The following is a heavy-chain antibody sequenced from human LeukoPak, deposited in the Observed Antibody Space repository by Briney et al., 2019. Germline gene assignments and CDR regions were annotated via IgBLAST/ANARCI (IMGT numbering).Heavy chain of an antibody. CDR1: GFTFDDYG. CDR2: INWNGGST. V-gene: IGHV3-20*04. J-gene: IGHJ6*04. Sequence: PGGSLRLSCAASGFTFDDYGMSWVRQAPGKGLEWVSGINWNGGSTGYADSVKGRFTISRDNAKNSLYLQMNSLRAEDTALYYCAREGTLEAIDQQVDVWGKGTTVTVSS. D-gene: IGHD1/OR15-1a*01. CDR3: AREGTLEAIDQQVDV.